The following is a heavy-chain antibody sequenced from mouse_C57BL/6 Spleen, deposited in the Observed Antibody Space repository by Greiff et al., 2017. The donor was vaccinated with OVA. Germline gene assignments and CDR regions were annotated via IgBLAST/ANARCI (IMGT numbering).Heavy chain of an antibody. CDR1: GYAFSSSW. D-gene: IGHD1-2*01. CDR2: IYPGDGDT. V-gene: IGHV1-82*01. CDR3: ARSYDGGSYWYVDV. Sequence: QVQLQQSGPELVKPGASVKISCKASGYAFSSSWMNWVKQRPGKGLEWIGRIYPGDGDTNYNGKFKGKATLAADKSSSTAYMQLSSLTSEDSAGCVSARSYDGGSYWYVDVWGTGTTVTVSS. J-gene: IGHJ1*03.